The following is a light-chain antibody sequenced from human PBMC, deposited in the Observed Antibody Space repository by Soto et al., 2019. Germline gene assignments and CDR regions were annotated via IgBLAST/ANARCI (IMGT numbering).Light chain of an antibody. CDR2: SSV. V-gene: IGLV1-40*01. J-gene: IGLJ1*01. CDR3: QSYDSRLNGYV. CDR1: SSNIGAGYD. Sequence: QSVLTQPPSVSGAPGQGVTISCTGSSSNIGAGYDVHWYQQLPRTAPKLLIYSSVNRPSGVPDRFSASKSDTSASLAITGLRPEDEADYYCQSYDSRLNGYVFGTGTKVTVL.